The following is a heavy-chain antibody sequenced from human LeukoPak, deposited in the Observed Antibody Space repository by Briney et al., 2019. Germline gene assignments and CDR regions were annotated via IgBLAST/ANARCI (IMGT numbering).Heavy chain of an antibody. D-gene: IGHD2-2*01. CDR1: GYTFTSFD. Sequence: ASVKVSCKASGYTFTSFDINWVRQPTGQGLEWMGWMNPNSGHTGYAQKFQGRITMTRITPISTAYMELSSLGSEDTAVYYCATVTRDCSRASCYNYWGQGSLVTVSS. V-gene: IGHV1-8*01. CDR2: MNPNSGHT. J-gene: IGHJ4*02. CDR3: ATVTRDCSRASCYNY.